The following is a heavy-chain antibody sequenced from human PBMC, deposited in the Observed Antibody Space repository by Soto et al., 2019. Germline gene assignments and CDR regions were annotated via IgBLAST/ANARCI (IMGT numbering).Heavy chain of an antibody. CDR2: FYSSGST. D-gene: IGHD1-20*01. V-gene: IGHV4-31*11. J-gene: IGHJ4*02. Sequence: QVQLQESGPGLVKPSQTLSLTCAVSGGSISSGGVYWHWIRRHPGKVLEWIGYFYSSGSTYFNPSLKSQVTISLHTSKSQFSLNVTSVTAADTAVYFCARGWQRVTGKCDYWGQGTLVTLSS. CDR1: GGSISSGGVY. CDR3: ARGWQRVTGKCDY.